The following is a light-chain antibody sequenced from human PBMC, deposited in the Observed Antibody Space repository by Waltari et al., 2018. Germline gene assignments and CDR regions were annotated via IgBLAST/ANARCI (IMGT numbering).Light chain of an antibody. CDR3: QKYGSLPAT. J-gene: IGKJ1*01. V-gene: IGKV3-20*01. CDR2: DAS. Sequence: EIMLTQSPGTLSLSQGERATLSCRASQGISKYLAWYQQKPGQAPRLLIYDASIRATGIPDRFSGSGYGTDFSLTISRLEPEDYAVYYCQKYGSLPATFGRGTKVEIK. CDR1: QGISKY.